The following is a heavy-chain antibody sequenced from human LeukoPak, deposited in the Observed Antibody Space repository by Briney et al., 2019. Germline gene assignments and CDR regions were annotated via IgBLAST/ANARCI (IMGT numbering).Heavy chain of an antibody. D-gene: IGHD3-16*02. Sequence: GGSLRLSCAASGYTFDDYAMHWVRQAPGKGLEWVSGISWNSGSIGYADSVKGRFTISRDNAKNTLYLQMNSLRAEDTAIYYCAKGQEYVWGSYRYTEGPYFDYWGQGTLVTVSS. CDR3: AKGQEYVWGSYRYTEGPYFDY. CDR1: GYTFDDYA. V-gene: IGHV3-9*01. CDR2: ISWNSGSI. J-gene: IGHJ4*02.